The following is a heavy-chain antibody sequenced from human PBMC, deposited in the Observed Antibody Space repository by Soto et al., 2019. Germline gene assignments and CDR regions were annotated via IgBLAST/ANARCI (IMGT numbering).Heavy chain of an antibody. V-gene: IGHV4-59*01. CDR1: GGSISSYY. CDR2: IYYSGST. J-gene: IGHJ4*02. CDR3: ARKRGYSYGFDY. Sequence: SETLSLTCTVSGGSISSYYWSWIRQPPGKGLEWIGYIYYSGSTNYNPSLKSRVTISVDTSKNQFSLKLSSVTAADTAVYYCARKRGYSYGFDYWGQGTLVTVSS. D-gene: IGHD5-18*01.